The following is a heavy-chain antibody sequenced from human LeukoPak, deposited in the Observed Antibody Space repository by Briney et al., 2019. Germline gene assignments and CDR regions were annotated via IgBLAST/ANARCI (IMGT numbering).Heavy chain of an antibody. J-gene: IGHJ4*02. D-gene: IGHD1-20*01. CDR2: INHSGST. CDR1: GGSFSGYY. V-gene: IGHV4-34*01. Sequence: PSETLSLTCAVYGGSFSGYYWSWIRQPPGKGLEWIGEINHSGSTNYNPSLKSRVTISVDTSKNQFSLKLSSVTAADTAVYYCARDPITPLPFDYWGQGTLVTVSS. CDR3: ARDPITPLPFDY.